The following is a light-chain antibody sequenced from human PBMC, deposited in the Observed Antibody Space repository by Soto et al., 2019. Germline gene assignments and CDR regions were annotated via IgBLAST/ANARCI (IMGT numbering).Light chain of an antibody. J-gene: IGKJ1*01. Sequence: EIVLTQSPATLSLSPGERATLSCGASQSVSSSNLAWYQQKPGLAPKLLIYDASIRATGIPDWFSGGGSGTDFTLTISRLEPEDFAVYYCQSYGTSPTFGQGTKVESK. CDR3: QSYGTSPT. CDR2: DAS. V-gene: IGKV3D-20*01. CDR1: QSVSSSN.